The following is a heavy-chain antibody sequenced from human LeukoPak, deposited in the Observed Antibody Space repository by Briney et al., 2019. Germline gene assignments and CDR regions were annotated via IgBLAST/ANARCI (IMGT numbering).Heavy chain of an antibody. CDR3: ARDRFGGMDV. CDR2: IKEDGSEK. V-gene: IGHV3-7*01. Sequence: GGTLRLSCAASGFTFSSHWMSWVRQAPGKGLEWVASIKEDGSEKYYVDSVKGRFSISRDDAKNSLHLKMNSPRGEDTAVYYCARDRFGGMDVWGKGTSVTVSS. CDR1: GFTFSSHW. J-gene: IGHJ6*04. D-gene: IGHD4-23*01.